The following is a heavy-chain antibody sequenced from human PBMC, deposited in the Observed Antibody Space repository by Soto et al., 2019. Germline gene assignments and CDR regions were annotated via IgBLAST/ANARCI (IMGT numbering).Heavy chain of an antibody. V-gene: IGHV4-39*01. D-gene: IGHD3-22*01. Sequence: PSETLSLTCSVSGDSISNSRFYWAWIRQPPGEGLEWIGSIYHTGNAYYNPSLKSRVTISVDTSKNQFSLKLTSVTAADAALYYCARDFFDSSDYTTNWFDPWARELWSPSP. CDR3: ARDFFDSSDYTTNWFDP. J-gene: IGHJ5*02. CDR1: GDSISNSRFY. CDR2: IYHTGNA.